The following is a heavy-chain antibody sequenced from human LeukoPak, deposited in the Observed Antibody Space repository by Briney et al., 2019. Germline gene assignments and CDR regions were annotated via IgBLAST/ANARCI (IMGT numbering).Heavy chain of an antibody. D-gene: IGHD6-19*01. CDR3: ARLPDVSGWPFDY. J-gene: IGHJ4*02. CDR2: IRYSGRT. V-gene: IGHV4-59*01. CDR1: DDSISRDF. Sequence: PSETLSLTCTASDDSISRDFWTWIRHPPGKGLELIGYIRYSGRTGYNPSLKSRVTISIQTSKNQFSLKLTSVTAADTAIYYCARLPDVSGWPFDYWGQGILVTVSS.